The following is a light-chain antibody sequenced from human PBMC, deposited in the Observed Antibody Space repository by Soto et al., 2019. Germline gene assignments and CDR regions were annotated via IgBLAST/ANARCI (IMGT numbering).Light chain of an antibody. Sequence: EIVMTQSPATLSVSPGERATLSCRASQSVSSNLAWYQQKPGQAPRLLIYGASTRATGIQARFSGSGSGTEFTLTISSLQSEDFAVYYCQQYNNWCTFGQGPQVEIK. CDR2: GAS. CDR3: QQYNNWCT. CDR1: QSVSSN. V-gene: IGKV3-15*01. J-gene: IGKJ1*01.